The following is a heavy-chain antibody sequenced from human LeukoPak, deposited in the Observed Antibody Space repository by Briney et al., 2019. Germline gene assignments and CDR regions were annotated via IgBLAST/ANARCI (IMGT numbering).Heavy chain of an antibody. CDR3: ARGGSSGYYYE. V-gene: IGHV3-72*01. J-gene: IGHJ4*02. D-gene: IGHD3-22*01. CDR1: GFTFSDHY. CDR2: TRNKANSYTT. Sequence: GGSLRLSCAASGFTFSDHYMDWVRQAPGKGLEWVGRTRNKANSYTTEYAASVKGRFTISRDDSKNSLYLQMNSLKTEDTAVYYCARGGSSGYYYEWGQGTLVTVSS.